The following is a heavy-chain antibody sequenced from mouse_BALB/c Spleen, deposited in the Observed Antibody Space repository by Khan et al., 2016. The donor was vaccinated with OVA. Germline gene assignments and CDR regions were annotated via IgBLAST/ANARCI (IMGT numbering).Heavy chain of an antibody. J-gene: IGHJ3*01. V-gene: IGHV2-9*02. CDR2: IWAGGST. CDR3: ARDNTATPY. CDR1: GFSLTSYG. Sequence: QVQLQQPGPGLVAPSQSLSISCTVSGFSLTSYGVHWVRQPPGKGLEWLGIIWAGGSTNYNSALMSRLSISKDNSKSQVFLKMNSLQTDDTAMYYCARDNTATPYWGQGTLVTVSA. D-gene: IGHD1-2*01.